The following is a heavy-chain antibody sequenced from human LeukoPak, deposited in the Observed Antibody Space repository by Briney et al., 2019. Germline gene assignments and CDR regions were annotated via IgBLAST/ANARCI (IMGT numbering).Heavy chain of an antibody. Sequence: GGSLRLSCAASGFTFSSYWMHWVRQDPGKGLVWVSHINNDGSITNYADSVKGRFTISRDNAKNTLYLQMNSLRAEDTAVYYCAELGITMIGGVWGKGTTVTISS. D-gene: IGHD3-10*02. CDR1: GFTFSSYW. J-gene: IGHJ6*04. CDR2: INNDGSIT. V-gene: IGHV3-74*01. CDR3: AELGITMIGGV.